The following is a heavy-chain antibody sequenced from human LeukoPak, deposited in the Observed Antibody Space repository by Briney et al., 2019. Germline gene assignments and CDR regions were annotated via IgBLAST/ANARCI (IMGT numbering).Heavy chain of an antibody. J-gene: IGHJ3*02. D-gene: IGHD1-26*01. Sequence: PGGSLRLSCEASGFTFSSYGMHWVRQAPGKGLVWVSRINSDGSSTSYADSVKGRFTISRDNAKNTLYLQMNSLRAEDTAVYYCARVGATAGSDAFDIWGQGTMVTVSS. CDR2: INSDGSST. CDR1: GFTFSSYG. CDR3: ARVGATAGSDAFDI. V-gene: IGHV3-74*01.